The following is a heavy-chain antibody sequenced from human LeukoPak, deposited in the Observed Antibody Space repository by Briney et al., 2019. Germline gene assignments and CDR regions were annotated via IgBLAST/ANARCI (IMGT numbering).Heavy chain of an antibody. D-gene: IGHD1-20*01. J-gene: IGHJ4*02. V-gene: IGHV3-21*01. CDR3: ARVPLNWNALYYFDY. CDR2: ISSSSSYI. CDR1: GFTFSSYS. Sequence: KAGGSLRLSCAASGFTFSSYSMNWVRQAPGKGLEWVSSISSSSSYIYYADSVKGRFTISRDNAKNSLYLQMNSLRAEDTAVHYCARVPLNWNALYYFDYWGQGTLVTVSS.